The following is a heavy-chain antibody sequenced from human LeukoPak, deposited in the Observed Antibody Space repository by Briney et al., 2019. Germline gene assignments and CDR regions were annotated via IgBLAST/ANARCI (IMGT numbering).Heavy chain of an antibody. J-gene: IGHJ6*03. Sequence: PSETLSLTCTVSNGSMTSDSYYWAWVRQPPGKGLEWIGTIFYSGKTYYSASLKSRVTVSLDTSKKNFSLRLSSVTAADTAVYYCARGVTVLRYDFWSGLEGYYMDVWGKGTTVTVSS. CDR3: ARGVTVLRYDFWSGLEGYYMDV. CDR2: IFYSGKT. V-gene: IGHV4-39*02. CDR1: NGSMTSDSYY. D-gene: IGHD3-3*01.